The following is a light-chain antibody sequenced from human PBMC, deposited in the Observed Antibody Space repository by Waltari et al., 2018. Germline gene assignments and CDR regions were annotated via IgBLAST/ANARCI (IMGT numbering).Light chain of an antibody. CDR2: GNN. V-gene: IGLV1-40*01. J-gene: IGLJ2*01. Sequence: QSVLTQPPSVSGAPGQRVTIYCTGRISNIGAGYDVPWYQQLPGPAPKLLIYGNNNRPSGVPDRFSGSKSGTSASLAITGLQSDDEADYCCQSYDNILSGGVFGGGTKLTVL. CDR3: QSYDNILSGGV. CDR1: ISNIGAGYD.